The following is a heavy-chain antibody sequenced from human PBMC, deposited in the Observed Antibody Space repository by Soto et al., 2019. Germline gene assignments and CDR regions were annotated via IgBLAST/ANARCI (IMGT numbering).Heavy chain of an antibody. CDR3: ARSVLITMVRGVIPPPDY. V-gene: IGHV2-5*02. D-gene: IGHD3-10*01. Sequence: KESGPTLVKPTQTLTLTCTFSGFSLSTSGVGVGWIRQPPGKALEWLALIYWDDDKRYSPSLKSRLTITKDTSKNQVVLTMTNMDPVDTATYYCARSVLITMVRGVIPPPDYWGQGTLVTVSS. J-gene: IGHJ4*02. CDR1: GFSLSTSGVG. CDR2: IYWDDDK.